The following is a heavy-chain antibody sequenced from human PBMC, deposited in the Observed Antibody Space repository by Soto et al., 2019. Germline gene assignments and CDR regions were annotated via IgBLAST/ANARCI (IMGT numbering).Heavy chain of an antibody. CDR2: VYHSGGA. CDR3: ATHVVETPKGRRGWFDP. V-gene: IGHV4-4*02. D-gene: IGHD2-21*02. J-gene: IGHJ5*02. Sequence: VQLQESGPGLVKPSGTLSLTCNVSGVSISGSNWWSWVRQSPGKGLEWIGEVYHSGGANFNPSFKSRVIISVDKSQNQFSLQLSSVTAADTAIYYCATHVVETPKGRRGWFDPWGQGTLVTVSS. CDR1: GVSISGSNW.